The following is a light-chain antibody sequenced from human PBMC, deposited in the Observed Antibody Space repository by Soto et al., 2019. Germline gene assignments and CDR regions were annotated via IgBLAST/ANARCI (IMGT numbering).Light chain of an antibody. CDR3: TSYTSGATLI. CDR2: DVS. Sequence: QSVLTQPASVSGSPGQSITISCTGTSSDVGAYNYVSWYQHPPGKAPKLMYDVSSRPSGISHRFSGSKSGSMASLTISGLQAEDEADYYCTSYTSGATLIFGGGTKVTVL. J-gene: IGLJ2*01. CDR1: SSDVGAYNY. V-gene: IGLV2-14*03.